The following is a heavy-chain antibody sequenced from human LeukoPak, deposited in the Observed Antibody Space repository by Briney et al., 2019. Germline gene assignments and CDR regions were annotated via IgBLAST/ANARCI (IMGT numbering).Heavy chain of an antibody. Sequence: PGESLRLSCAASRFTFSRYWIHWVRQAPGKGLEWVSRINPDGSTTTYADSVKGRFTISRDNAKNTVYLQMNSLRAEDTALYHCVRVLSGSWDWFDPWGQGTLVTVSS. CDR2: INPDGSTT. CDR3: VRVLSGSWDWFDP. CDR1: RFTFSRYW. D-gene: IGHD3-22*01. J-gene: IGHJ5*02. V-gene: IGHV3-74*01.